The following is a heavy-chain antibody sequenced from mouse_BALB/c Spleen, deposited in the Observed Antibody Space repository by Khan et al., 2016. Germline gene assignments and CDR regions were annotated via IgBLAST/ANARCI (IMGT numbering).Heavy chain of an antibody. Sequence: EVELVESGGGLVQPGDSLRLSCATSGFTFTDYYISWVRQPPGKALEWLGFSRPKGKGFTTESSASVKGRFTISRANSQSILDLQMNNLRAEESATYYCARDIGDRWYFDVWGAGTTVTVSS. CDR1: GFTFTDYY. CDR2: SRPKGKGFTT. V-gene: IGHV7-3*02. J-gene: IGHJ1*01. D-gene: IGHD2-13*01. CDR3: ARDIGDRWYFDV.